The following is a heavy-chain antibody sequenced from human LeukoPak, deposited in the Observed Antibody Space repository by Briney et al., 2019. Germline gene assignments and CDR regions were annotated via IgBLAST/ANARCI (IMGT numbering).Heavy chain of an antibody. CDR1: GGSISSYY. V-gene: IGHV4-59*01. J-gene: IGHJ4*02. CDR2: IYYSGST. D-gene: IGHD1-26*01. CDR3: ARDRKRNSYSGSYGLDY. Sequence: SEALSLTCTVSGGSISSYYWSWIRQPPGKGLEWIGYIYYSGSTNYNPSLTSRVTISLDTSKNQFSLKLNSVTAVDTAVYYCARDRKRNSYSGSYGLDYWGQGTLVTVSS.